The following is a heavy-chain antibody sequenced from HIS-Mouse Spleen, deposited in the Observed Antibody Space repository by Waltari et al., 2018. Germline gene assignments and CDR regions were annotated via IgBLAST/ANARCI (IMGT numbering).Heavy chain of an antibody. J-gene: IGHJ1*01. CDR3: ARGALRGSYYWGEYFQH. D-gene: IGHD1-26*01. Sequence: QVQLQQWGAGLMKPSETLSLTCAVYGGSFSGYYWSWIRQPPGKGLEWIGEINHSGSTNYSPSLKRRVTISVDTSKNQFSLKLSSVTAADTAVYYCARGALRGSYYWGEYFQHWGQGTLVTVSS. CDR1: GGSFSGYY. CDR2: INHSGST. V-gene: IGHV4-34*01.